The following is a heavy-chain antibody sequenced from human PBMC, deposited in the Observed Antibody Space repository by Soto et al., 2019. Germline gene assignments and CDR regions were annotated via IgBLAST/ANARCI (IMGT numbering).Heavy chain of an antibody. V-gene: IGHV4-30-2*01. J-gene: IGHJ4*02. CDR1: GVSSREYS. Sequence: QLQLQESGPGRVKPSQTLSLTCAVSGVSSREYSWSWIRQPPGRGLEYIGYIHHTGTTSYTPSLKSRVNISVERSKKQVSSNLRSVTAADTAVYYCARARYGTSLRFDYWGQGTLVTVSS. D-gene: IGHD6-13*01. CDR3: ARARYGTSLRFDY. CDR2: IHHTGTT.